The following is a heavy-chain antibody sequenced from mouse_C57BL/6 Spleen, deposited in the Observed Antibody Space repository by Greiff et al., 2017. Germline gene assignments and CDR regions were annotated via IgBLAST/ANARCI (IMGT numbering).Heavy chain of an antibody. V-gene: IGHV1-61*01. CDR1: GYTFTSYW. J-gene: IGHJ3*01. D-gene: IGHD1-1*01. CDR3: ASDYGSSYWFAY. CDR2: IYPSDSET. Sequence: QVQLQQPGAELVRPGSSVKLSCKASGYTFTSYWMDWVKQRPGQGLEWIGNIYPSDSETHYNQKFKDKATLTVDKSSSTAYMQLSSLTSEDSAVYYCASDYGSSYWFAYWGQGTLVTVSA.